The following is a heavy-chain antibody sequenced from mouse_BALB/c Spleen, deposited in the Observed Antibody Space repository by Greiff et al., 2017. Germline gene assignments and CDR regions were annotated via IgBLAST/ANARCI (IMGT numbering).Heavy chain of an antibody. J-gene: IGHJ3*01. V-gene: IGHV5-17*02. CDR3: ARGYYYGSTWFAY. D-gene: IGHD1-1*01. CDR2: ISSGSSTI. Sequence: EVHLVESGGGLVQPGGSRKLSCAASGFTFSSFGMHWVRQAPEKGLEWVAYISSGSSTIYYADTVKGRFTISRDNPKNTLFLQMTSLRSEDTAMYYCARGYYYGSTWFAYWGQGTLVTVSA. CDR1: GFTFSSFG.